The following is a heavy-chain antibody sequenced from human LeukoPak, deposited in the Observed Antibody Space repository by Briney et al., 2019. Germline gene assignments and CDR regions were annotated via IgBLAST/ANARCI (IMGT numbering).Heavy chain of an antibody. Sequence: ASVKVSCKASGYTFTSYAMNWVRQAPGQGPEWMGWINTNTGNPTYAQGFTGRFVFSSDTSVSTAYLQISSLKAEDTAVYYCARDPYYYGSGSYGAEYFQHWGQGTLVAVSS. J-gene: IGHJ1*01. CDR2: INTNTGNP. D-gene: IGHD3-10*01. CDR1: GYTFTSYA. V-gene: IGHV7-4-1*02. CDR3: ARDPYYYGSGSYGAEYFQH.